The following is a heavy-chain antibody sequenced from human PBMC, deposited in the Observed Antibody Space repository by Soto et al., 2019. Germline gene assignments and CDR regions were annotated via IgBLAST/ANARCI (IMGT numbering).Heavy chain of an antibody. CDR1: GGSISSYY. Sequence: SETLSLTCTVSGGSISSYYWSWIRQPPGKGLEWIGYIYYSGSTNYNPSLKSRVTISVDTSKNQFSLKLSSVTAADTTVYYCAREGTSYYDSSGYNYWGQGTLVTVSS. CDR3: AREGTSYYDSSGYNY. J-gene: IGHJ4*02. V-gene: IGHV4-59*01. D-gene: IGHD3-22*01. CDR2: IYYSGST.